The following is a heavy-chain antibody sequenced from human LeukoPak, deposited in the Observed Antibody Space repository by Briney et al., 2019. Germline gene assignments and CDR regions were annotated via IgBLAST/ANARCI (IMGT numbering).Heavy chain of an antibody. CDR2: ISGSGAGT. CDR3: AKDRVEGPTADVFDV. Sequence: GGSLTLSCAASGFTFSSCGMNWVRQAAGKGLEWVSGISGSGAGTYYADSVKGRSTISRDNSKNMLVLQMNSLRVEDTAVYYCAKDRVEGPTADVFDVWGQATKVSVSS. CDR1: GFTFSSCG. D-gene: IGHD4-17*01. J-gene: IGHJ3*01. V-gene: IGHV3-23*01.